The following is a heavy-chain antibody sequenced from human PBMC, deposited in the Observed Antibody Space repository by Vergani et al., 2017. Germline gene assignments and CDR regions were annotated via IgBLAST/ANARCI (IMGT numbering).Heavy chain of an antibody. Sequence: QVQLQQWGGGLLKPSETLSLTCVVNGGSFTSYHWTWIRQSPGEGLEWVGDIDHTGRPDYNPSLKSRLTMSVDKYRNQFSLTHNSVTATDTAIYFCARGNTETNGHLYYYYYMDVWGQGTAVTVS. CDR1: GGSFTSYH. V-gene: IGHV4-34*01. CDR3: ARGNTETNGHLYYYYYMDV. CDR2: IDHTGRP. D-gene: IGHD4-11*01. J-gene: IGHJ6*03.